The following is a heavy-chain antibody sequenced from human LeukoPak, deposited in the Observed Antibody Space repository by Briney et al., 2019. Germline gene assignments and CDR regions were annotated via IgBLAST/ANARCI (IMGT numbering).Heavy chain of an antibody. J-gene: IGHJ4*02. CDR2: INSDGSST. D-gene: IGHD3-10*01. V-gene: IGHV3-74*01. Sequence: GRSLRLSCAASGFTFSSYWMHWVRQAPGKGLVWVSRINSDGSSTSYADSVKGRFTISRDNAKNTLYLQMNSLRAEDTAVYYCARGYGSGTLDYWGQGTLVTVSS. CDR1: GFTFSSYW. CDR3: ARGYGSGTLDY.